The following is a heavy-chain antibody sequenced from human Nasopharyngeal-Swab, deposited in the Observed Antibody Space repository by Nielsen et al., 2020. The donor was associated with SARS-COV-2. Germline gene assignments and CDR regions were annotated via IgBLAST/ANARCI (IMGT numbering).Heavy chain of an antibody. CDR2: IYPGDSDT. D-gene: IGHD3-22*01. Sequence: GESLKISCEGSGYRFISYWIGWVRQMPGKGLEWMGIIYPGDSDTRHSPSFQGQVTISADKSINTAYLQWSSLKASDTAMYYCARTAIEGGYYRGDAFDIWGQGTMVTVSS. CDR1: GYRFISYW. J-gene: IGHJ3*02. CDR3: ARTAIEGGYYRGDAFDI. V-gene: IGHV5-51*01.